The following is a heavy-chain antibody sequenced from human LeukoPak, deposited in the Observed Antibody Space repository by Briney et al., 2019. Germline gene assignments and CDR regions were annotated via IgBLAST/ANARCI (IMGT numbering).Heavy chain of an antibody. D-gene: IGHD2-2*01. J-gene: IGHJ4*02. CDR2: INPNSGGT. V-gene: IGHV1-2*02. Sequence: ASVKVSCKAFGYTFTGYYMHWVRQAPGQGLEWMGWINPNSGGTNYAQKFQGRVTMTRDTSISTAYMELSRLRSDDTAVYYCARIPRYCSSTSCYRNDYWGQGTLVTVSS. CDR3: ARIPRYCSSTSCYRNDY. CDR1: GYTFTGYY.